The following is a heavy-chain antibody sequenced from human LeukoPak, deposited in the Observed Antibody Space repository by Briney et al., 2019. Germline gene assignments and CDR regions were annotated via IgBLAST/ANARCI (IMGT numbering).Heavy chain of an antibody. Sequence: GGSLRLSCAASGFTFSSYEMNWVRQAPGKGLEWVSYISSSGSTIYYADSVKGRFTISRDNAKNSLYLQMNSLRAEDTAVYYCARDFLYGSGFSDAFDIWGQGTMVTVSS. D-gene: IGHD3-10*01. CDR2: ISSSGSTI. CDR3: ARDFLYGSGFSDAFDI. V-gene: IGHV3-48*03. CDR1: GFTFSSYE. J-gene: IGHJ3*02.